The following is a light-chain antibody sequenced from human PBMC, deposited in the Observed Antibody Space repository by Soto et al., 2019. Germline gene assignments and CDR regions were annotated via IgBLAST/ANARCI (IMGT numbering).Light chain of an antibody. V-gene: IGKV3-11*01. Sequence: VLTQSPATLSLSPGERATLSCRASQGIRNYLAWYQQKVGQAPRLLIYDASNRAPGIPARFSGSGSGTDFTLTISSLEPEDFAVYFSQQRSNWPAFGQGTKVDIK. J-gene: IGKJ1*01. CDR3: QQRSNWPA. CDR1: QGIRNY. CDR2: DAS.